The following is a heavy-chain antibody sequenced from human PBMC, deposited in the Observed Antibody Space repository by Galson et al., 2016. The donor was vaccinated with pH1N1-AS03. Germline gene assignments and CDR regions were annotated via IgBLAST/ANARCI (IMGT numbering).Heavy chain of an antibody. Sequence: SLRLSCAASGFTFSSYTMSWVRQAPGKGLEWVSGISGRDGSTYYADSVKGRFTISRDNSKNTLYLQMNSLRAEDTAVYYCAKDSWGNNWSCFDYWGQGTLVIVSS. V-gene: IGHV3-23*01. CDR1: GFTFSSYT. CDR2: ISGRDGST. J-gene: IGHJ4*02. D-gene: IGHD1-1*01. CDR3: AKDSWGNNWSCFDY.